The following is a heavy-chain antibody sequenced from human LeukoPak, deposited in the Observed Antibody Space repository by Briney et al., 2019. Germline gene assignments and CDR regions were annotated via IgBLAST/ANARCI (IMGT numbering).Heavy chain of an antibody. J-gene: IGHJ3*02. CDR2: ISSSSSYI. CDR3: ARDRGIVPAASRPDAFDI. D-gene: IGHD2-2*01. Sequence: PGGSLRLSCAASGFTFSSYSMNWVRQAPGKGLEWVSSISSSSSYIYYADSVKGRFTISRDNAKNSLYLQMNSLRAEDTAVYYCARDRGIVPAASRPDAFDIWGQGTMVTVSS. CDR1: GFTFSSYS. V-gene: IGHV3-21*01.